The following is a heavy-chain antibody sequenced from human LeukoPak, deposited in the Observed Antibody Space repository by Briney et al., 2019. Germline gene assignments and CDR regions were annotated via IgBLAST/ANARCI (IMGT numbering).Heavy chain of an antibody. CDR3: ATGSTVLLGFGELNNWFDP. CDR1: GGSFSGYY. J-gene: IGHJ5*02. CDR2: INHSGST. V-gene: IGHV4-34*01. D-gene: IGHD3-10*01. Sequence: PSETLSLTCAVHGGSFSGYYWSWIRQPPGKGLEWIGEINHSGSTNYNPSLKSRVTISVDTSKNQFSLKLSSVTAADTAVYYCATGSTVLLGFGELNNWFDPWGQGTLVTVYS.